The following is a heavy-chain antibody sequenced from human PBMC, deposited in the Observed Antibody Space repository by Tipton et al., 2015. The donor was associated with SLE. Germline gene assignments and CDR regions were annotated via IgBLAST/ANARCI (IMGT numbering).Heavy chain of an antibody. CDR3: ARGLGGYDPYFFDY. CDR1: GGSISSYY. Sequence: LRLSCTVSGGSISSYYWSWIRQPPGKGLEWIGYIYYSGSTNYNPSLKSRVTISVDTSKNQFSLKLSSVTAEDTAVYYCARGLGGYDPYFFDYWGQGTLVTVSS. CDR2: IYYSGST. D-gene: IGHD5-12*01. V-gene: IGHV4-59*01. J-gene: IGHJ4*02.